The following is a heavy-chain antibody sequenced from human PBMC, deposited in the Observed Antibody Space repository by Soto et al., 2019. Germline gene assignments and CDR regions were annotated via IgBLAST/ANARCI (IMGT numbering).Heavy chain of an antibody. V-gene: IGHV1-8*01. CDR2: MNPNSGNT. D-gene: IGHD2-15*01. CDR1: GYTFTSYD. Sequence: ASVKVSCKASGYTFTSYDINWVRQATGQGLEWMGWMNPNSGNTGYAQKFQGRVTMTRNTSISTAYMELSSLRSEDTAVYYCARGRFYCSGGSCYIDFDYWGQGTLVTVSS. CDR3: ARGRFYCSGGSCYIDFDY. J-gene: IGHJ4*02.